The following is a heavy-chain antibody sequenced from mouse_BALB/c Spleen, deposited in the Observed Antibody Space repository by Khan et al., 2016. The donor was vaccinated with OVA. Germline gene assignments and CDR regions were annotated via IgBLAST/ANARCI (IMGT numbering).Heavy chain of an antibody. Sequence: VQLQESGPGLVAPSQSLSITCTVSGFSLTSYGIHWVRQPPGKGLEWLVVIWSDGSTNYNSVLKSRLSISKDNSKSQVFLKMNSLHTDDTAIYYCARLFDGYSSLYAMDYWGQGTSVTVSS. J-gene: IGHJ4*01. CDR3: ARLFDGYSSLYAMDY. D-gene: IGHD2-3*01. CDR2: IWSDGST. CDR1: GFSLTSYG. V-gene: IGHV2-6*02.